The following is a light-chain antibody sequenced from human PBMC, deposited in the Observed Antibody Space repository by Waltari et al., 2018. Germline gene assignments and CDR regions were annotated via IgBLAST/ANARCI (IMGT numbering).Light chain of an antibody. CDR3: CSYAGFSTVV. Sequence: QSALTQPASLSGSPGQSLTISFPGTSRDIWSHNLGSWSQQHPGKAPKLMIYDVTKRPSGISSRFSGSKSGITASLTISGLQAEDEADYYCCSYAGFSTVVFGGGTKLTVL. J-gene: IGLJ2*01. CDR2: DVT. V-gene: IGLV2-23*02. CDR1: SRDIWSHNL.